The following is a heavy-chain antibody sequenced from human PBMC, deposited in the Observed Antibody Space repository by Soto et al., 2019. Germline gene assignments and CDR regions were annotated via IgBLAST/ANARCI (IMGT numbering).Heavy chain of an antibody. Sequence: PSETLSLTCTVSGGSISSSSYYWGWIRQPPGKGLEWIGSIYYSVSTYYNPSLKSRVTISVDTSKNQFSLKLSSVTAVDTAVYYCARSTIFGVVTLDYYFDYWGQGTLVTVSS. J-gene: IGHJ4*02. CDR2: IYYSVST. D-gene: IGHD3-3*01. CDR1: GGSISSSSYY. V-gene: IGHV4-39*01. CDR3: ARSTIFGVVTLDYYFDY.